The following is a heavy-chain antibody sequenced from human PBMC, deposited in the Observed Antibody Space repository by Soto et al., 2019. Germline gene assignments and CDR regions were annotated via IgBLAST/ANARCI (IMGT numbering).Heavy chain of an antibody. V-gene: IGHV3-23*01. CDR1: GFTFGTTD. CDR3: LKNSGWFNT. Sequence: QLLQSGGGLVQPGGSPTLSCAASGFTFGTTDMSWVRQAPGEGLEWVSTIDGSGGITYYADSVKGRFTISRDNSRNTVYLQMNSLRGDDTALYYCLKNSGWFNTWGQGALVTVSS. J-gene: IGHJ5*02. CDR2: IDGSGGIT. D-gene: IGHD3-10*01.